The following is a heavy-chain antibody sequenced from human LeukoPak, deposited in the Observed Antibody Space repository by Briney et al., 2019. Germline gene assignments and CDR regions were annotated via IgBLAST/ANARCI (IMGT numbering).Heavy chain of an antibody. J-gene: IGHJ4*02. CDR3: ARAGTSGGLCDY. CDR1: GVSISSYF. Sequence: SETLSLTCTVSGVSISSYFWSWVRQPAGKGLEWIGRIYTSGSTKYNPSLQSRVTMSLDTSKKQLSLNLGSVTAADTAVYCCARAGTSGGLCDYWGQGILVTVSS. CDR2: IYTSGST. D-gene: IGHD1-14*01. V-gene: IGHV4-4*07.